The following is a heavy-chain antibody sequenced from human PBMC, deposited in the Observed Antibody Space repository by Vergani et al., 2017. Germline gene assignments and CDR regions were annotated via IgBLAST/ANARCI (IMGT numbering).Heavy chain of an antibody. CDR3: ARGGETASYYYYYYMDV. Sequence: QLQLQESGPGLVKPSETLSLTCAVSGYSISSGYYWGWIRQPPGKGLEWIGSIYHSGSTSYNSSLKSRVTISVDTSKNQFSLKLSSVTAADTAVYYCARGGETASYYYYYYMDVWGKGTTVTVSS. D-gene: IGHD5-18*01. CDR2: IYHSGST. CDR1: GYSISSGYY. V-gene: IGHV4-38-2*01. J-gene: IGHJ6*03.